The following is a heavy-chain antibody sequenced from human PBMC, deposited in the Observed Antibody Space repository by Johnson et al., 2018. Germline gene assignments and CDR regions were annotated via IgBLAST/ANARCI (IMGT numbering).Heavy chain of an antibody. Sequence: VQLVQSGGGLVQPGRSLRLSCAASGFTFDDYAMHWVRQAPGKGLEWVSGISWNSGSIGYADSVKGRFTISRDNAKNSLYLQMNSLRAEDTAVYFCAKDLGVTIAAYYYGMDVWGQGTTVTVSS. CDR2: ISWNSGSI. D-gene: IGHD2-21*02. V-gene: IGHV3-9*01. CDR1: GFTFDDYA. CDR3: AKDLGVTIAAYYYGMDV. J-gene: IGHJ6*02.